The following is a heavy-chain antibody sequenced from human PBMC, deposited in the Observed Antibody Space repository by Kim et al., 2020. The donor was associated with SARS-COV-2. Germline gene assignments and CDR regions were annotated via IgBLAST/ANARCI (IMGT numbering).Heavy chain of an antibody. CDR1: GYTFTGYY. CDR3: ARDPAYYYDSSGQDY. J-gene: IGHJ4*02. V-gene: IGHV1-2*02. Sequence: ASVKVFCKASGYTFTGYYMHWVRQAPGQGLEWMGWINPNSGGTNYAQKFQGRVTMTRDTSISTAYMELSRLRSDDTAVYYCARDPAYYYDSSGQDYWGQGTLVTVSS. D-gene: IGHD3-22*01. CDR2: INPNSGGT.